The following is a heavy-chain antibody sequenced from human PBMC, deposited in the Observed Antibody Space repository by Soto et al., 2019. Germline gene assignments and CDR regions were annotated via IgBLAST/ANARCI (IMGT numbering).Heavy chain of an antibody. J-gene: IGHJ6*02. V-gene: IGHV1-69*01. D-gene: IGHD2-2*01. CDR1: GGTFGSYA. CDR2: IIPIPGTA. Sequence: QVQLVQSGAEVKKPGSSVKVSCKASGGTFGSYAISWVRQDPGQGLEWRGGIIPIPGTANYAQKFQGRVTIAADESTSTAYMELSSLRSEDTAVYYCARSQGSSTSLEIYYYYYYGMDVWGQGTTVTVSS. CDR3: ARSQGSSTSLEIYYYYYYGMDV.